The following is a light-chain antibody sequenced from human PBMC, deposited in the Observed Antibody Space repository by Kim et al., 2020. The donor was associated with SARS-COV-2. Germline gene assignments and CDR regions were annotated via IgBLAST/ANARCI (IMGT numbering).Light chain of an antibody. J-gene: IGKJ4*01. CDR3: QQSSSSPQT. Sequence: SPGATATPACRASQTVSSAYLAWYQQKPGQAPRLLLYGTSSRATDIPDRFSGSGSGTDFTLTISRLEPADFAVYYCQQSSSSPQTFGGGTKVDIK. CDR1: QTVSSAY. V-gene: IGKV3-20*01. CDR2: GTS.